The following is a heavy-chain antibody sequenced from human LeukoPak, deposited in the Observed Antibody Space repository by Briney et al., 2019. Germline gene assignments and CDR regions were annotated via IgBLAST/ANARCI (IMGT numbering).Heavy chain of an antibody. CDR2: IYSAGNT. D-gene: IGHD3-22*01. V-gene: IGHV3-53*01. Sequence: PGGSLRLSCTVSGFTVSSNSMSWVRQAPGKGLEWVSFIYSAGNTHYSDSVKGRFTISIDNSKNTLYLQMNSLRAEDTAVYYCAKSDATMIVVVINYFDYWGQGTLVTVSS. CDR3: AKSDATMIVVVINYFDY. CDR1: GFTVSSNS. J-gene: IGHJ4*02.